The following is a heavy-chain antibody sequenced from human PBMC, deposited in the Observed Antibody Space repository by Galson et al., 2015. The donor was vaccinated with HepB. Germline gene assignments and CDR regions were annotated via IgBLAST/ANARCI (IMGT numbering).Heavy chain of an antibody. J-gene: IGHJ3*02. V-gene: IGHV3-7*05. CDR2: IRQDGSEK. D-gene: IGHD1-26*01. CDR1: GFTFSSYW. CDR3: AGDCSGSYFGRHDAFDI. Sequence: SLRLSCAASGFTFSSYWMTWVRQAPGKGLEWVANIRQDGSEKYYVDSVKGRFTISRDNAKNSLYLQMNSLRAEDTAVYYCAGDCSGSYFGRHDAFDIWGPGTMVTVSS.